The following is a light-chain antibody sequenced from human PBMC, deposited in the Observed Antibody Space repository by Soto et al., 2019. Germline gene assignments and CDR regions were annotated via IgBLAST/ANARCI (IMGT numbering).Light chain of an antibody. CDR1: QAISTS. CDR2: GAS. CDR3: QQRNTYPHA. J-gene: IGKJ2*01. Sequence: DIQYTQSPSFLSASVRDRVTITCRASQAISTSLAWYQQKPGKAPNLLVYGASTLQSGVPSRFSGSGSGTQYPLTLNSLQPEDFALYFCQQRNTYPHAFGPGTKLEIK. V-gene: IGKV1-9*01.